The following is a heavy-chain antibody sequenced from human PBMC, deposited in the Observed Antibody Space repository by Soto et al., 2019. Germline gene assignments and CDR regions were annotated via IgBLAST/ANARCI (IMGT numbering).Heavy chain of an antibody. CDR3: ARDAVAGTGYDYGMDV. CDR1: GGAISIYY. D-gene: IGHD6-19*01. J-gene: IGHJ6*02. Sequence: SETLSLTYTVSGGAISIYYWSLIRQPAGKGLEWIGRIYTSGSTNYNPSLKSRVTMSVDTSKNQFSLKLSSVTAADTAVYYCARDAVAGTGYDYGMDVWGQGTRVTVSS. V-gene: IGHV4-4*07. CDR2: IYTSGST.